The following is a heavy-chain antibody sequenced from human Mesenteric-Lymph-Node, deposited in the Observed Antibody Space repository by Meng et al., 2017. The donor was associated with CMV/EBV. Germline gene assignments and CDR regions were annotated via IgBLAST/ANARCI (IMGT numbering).Heavy chain of an antibody. V-gene: IGHV3-23*01. J-gene: IGHJ4*01. D-gene: IGHD2-2*01. Sequence: FSPYAMTWVRQAPGKGLEWVSTISGTGDVTYYADSVKGRFTISRDNSKNTVSLQMNSLRVEDTAVHYCVKWDGGYCGGASCYGGHFDSWGHGTLVTVSS. CDR2: ISGTGDVT. CDR3: VKWDGGYCGGASCYGGHFDS. CDR1: FSPYA.